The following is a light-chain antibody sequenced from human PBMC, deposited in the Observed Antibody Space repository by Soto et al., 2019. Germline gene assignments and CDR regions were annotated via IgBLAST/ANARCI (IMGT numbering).Light chain of an antibody. V-gene: IGLV2-8*01. J-gene: IGLJ3*02. CDR3: SSSAGTNSFVL. Sequence: QSVLTQPPSASGSPGQSVTIPCTGTSSNIGGYNSVSWYQQNPGKAPKLMIYEVNKRPLGVPERFSGSKSGNTASLTVSGLQADDEADYYCSSSAGTNSFVLFGGGTKVTVL. CDR2: EVN. CDR1: SSNIGGYNS.